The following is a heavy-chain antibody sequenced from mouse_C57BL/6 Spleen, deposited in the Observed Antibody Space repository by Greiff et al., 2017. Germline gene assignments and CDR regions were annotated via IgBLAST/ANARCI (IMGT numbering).Heavy chain of an antibody. D-gene: IGHD1-1*01. CDR2: SLPGGGST. J-gene: IGHJ4*01. Sequence: VQLQQSGAELMKPGASVKLSCKATGYTFTGYWIEWVKQRPVHGLERIGESLPGGGSTNYNEKFKGKATFTADTSSNTADMQLSSLTTEDSAIYDGERWDYYGSSWGGAIDYWGKGTSVTVSS. CDR3: ERWDYYGSSWGGAIDY. V-gene: IGHV1-9*01. CDR1: GYTFTGYW.